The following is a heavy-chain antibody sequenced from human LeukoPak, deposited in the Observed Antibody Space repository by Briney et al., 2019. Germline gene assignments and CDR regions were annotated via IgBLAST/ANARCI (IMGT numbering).Heavy chain of an antibody. J-gene: IGHJ5*02. Sequence: GGSLRLSCAASGFTVSSNYMSWVRQAPGKGLEWVSVIYSGGSTYYADSVKGRFTISRHNSKNTLYLQMNSLRAEDTAVCYCAREGGSIAAAGWFDPWGQGTLVTVSS. CDR2: IYSGGST. CDR3: AREGGSIAAAGWFDP. V-gene: IGHV3-53*04. CDR1: GFTVSSNY. D-gene: IGHD6-13*01.